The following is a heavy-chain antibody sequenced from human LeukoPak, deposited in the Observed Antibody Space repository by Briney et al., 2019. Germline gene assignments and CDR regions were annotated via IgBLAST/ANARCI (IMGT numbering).Heavy chain of an antibody. J-gene: IGHJ4*02. D-gene: IGHD3-22*01. Sequence: GGFLRLSCAASGFTFDDYAMHWVRQAPGKGLEWVSGISWNSGSIGYADSVKGRFTISRDNAKNSLYLQMNSLRAEDTALYYCAKDATYYYDSSGYSFDYWGQGTLVTVSS. CDR1: GFTFDDYA. CDR2: ISWNSGSI. V-gene: IGHV3-9*01. CDR3: AKDATYYYDSSGYSFDY.